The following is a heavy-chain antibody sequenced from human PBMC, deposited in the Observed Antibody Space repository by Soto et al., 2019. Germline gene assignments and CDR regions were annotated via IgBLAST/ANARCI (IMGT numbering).Heavy chain of an antibody. Sequence: QVQLQESGPGLVKPSGTLSLTCAVSGGSISSTNWWTWVRQSPGRGLEWIGEIYHSGTTNYSPSLKSRVDIAVDMSTNHLSLTLISVTAAATAVYYCAFPATADFDYWGKGILVTVSS. CDR3: AFPATADFDY. CDR1: GGSISSTNW. D-gene: IGHD6-13*01. J-gene: IGHJ4*02. CDR2: IYHSGTT. V-gene: IGHV4-4*02.